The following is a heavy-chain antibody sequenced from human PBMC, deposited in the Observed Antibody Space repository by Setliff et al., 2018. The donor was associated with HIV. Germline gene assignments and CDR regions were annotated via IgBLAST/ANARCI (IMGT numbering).Heavy chain of an antibody. Sequence: SETLSLTCTVSGGSISSGTYYWSWVRQPAGKGLEWIGRIYTSGSTNYNPSLKSRVTISLDTSKNQFSLKLGSVTAADTAVYYCARENGRTDYYYYYGMDVWGQGTTVTVSS. CDR3: ARENGRTDYYYYYGMDV. J-gene: IGHJ6*02. CDR2: IYTSGST. CDR1: GGSISSGTYY. V-gene: IGHV4-61*02.